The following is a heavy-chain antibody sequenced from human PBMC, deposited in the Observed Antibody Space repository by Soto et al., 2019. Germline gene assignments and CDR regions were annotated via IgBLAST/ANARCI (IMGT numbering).Heavy chain of an antibody. CDR2: INPNSGGT. J-gene: IGHJ4*02. D-gene: IGHD3-22*01. CDR3: ARRKGDYYDSSGYHYYFDY. CDR1: GYTFTDYY. Sequence: QVQLVQSGAAVKKPGASVKVSCKASGYTFTDYYVHWVRQAPVQGLEWRGWINPNSGGTKSAQKFQGRVTMTRDTSISTAYMELSRLRSDDTAVYYCARRKGDYYDSSGYHYYFDYWGQGTLVTVSS. V-gene: IGHV1-2*02.